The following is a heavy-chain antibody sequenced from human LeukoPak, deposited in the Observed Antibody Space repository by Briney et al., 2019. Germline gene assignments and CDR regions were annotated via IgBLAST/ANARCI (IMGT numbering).Heavy chain of an antibody. J-gene: IGHJ4*02. V-gene: IGHV3-21*01. CDR3: ASGFSSSPYFDY. CDR1: GXTFSTYY. Sequence: GGSLRLSCAASGXTFSTYYMNWVRQAPGKGLEWVSFITGSSSYIYYTDSVKGRFTISRDNAKNSLFLQMNSLRDEDTAVYYCASGFSSSPYFDYWGQGTLVTVSS. D-gene: IGHD6-6*01. CDR2: ITGSSSYI.